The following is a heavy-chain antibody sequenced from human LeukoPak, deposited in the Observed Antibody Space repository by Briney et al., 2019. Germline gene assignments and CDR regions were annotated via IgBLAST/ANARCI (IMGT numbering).Heavy chain of an antibody. Sequence: SVKVSCKASGGTFSSYAISWVRQAPGQGLEWMGGIIPIFGTANYAQKFQGRVTITADKSTSTAYMELSSLRSEDTAVYHCASGLGYCSSTSCYALGYWGQGTLVAVSS. CDR1: GGTFSSYA. CDR2: IIPIFGTA. V-gene: IGHV1-69*06. D-gene: IGHD2-2*01. CDR3: ASGLGYCSSTSCYALGY. J-gene: IGHJ4*02.